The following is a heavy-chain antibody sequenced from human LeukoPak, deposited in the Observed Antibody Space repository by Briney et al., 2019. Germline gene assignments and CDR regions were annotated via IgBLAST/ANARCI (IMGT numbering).Heavy chain of an antibody. CDR2: ISYDGSNK. Sequence: GGSLRLSCAASGFTFSSYGMQGVRQAPGKGVEWVAVISYDGSNKYYADSVKGRFTISRDNSKNTLYLQMNSLRAEDTAVYYCARALMIALYFDYWGQGTLVTVSS. J-gene: IGHJ4*02. CDR3: ARALMIALYFDY. CDR1: GFTFSSYG. V-gene: IGHV3-30*04. D-gene: IGHD3-22*01.